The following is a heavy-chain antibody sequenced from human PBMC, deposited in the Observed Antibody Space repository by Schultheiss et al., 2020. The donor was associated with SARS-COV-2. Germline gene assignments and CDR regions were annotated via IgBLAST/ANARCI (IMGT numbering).Heavy chain of an antibody. CDR3: ARVATDSSGYFVNLYYFDY. V-gene: IGHV1-18*04. J-gene: IGHJ4*02. D-gene: IGHD3-22*01. CDR2: ISAYNGNT. Sequence: ASVKVSCKASGYTFTSYGIRWVRQAPGQGLEWMGWISAYNGNTNYAQKLQGRVTMTTDTSTSTAYMELRSLRSDDTAVYYCARVATDSSGYFVNLYYFDYWGQGTLVTVSS. CDR1: GYTFTSYG.